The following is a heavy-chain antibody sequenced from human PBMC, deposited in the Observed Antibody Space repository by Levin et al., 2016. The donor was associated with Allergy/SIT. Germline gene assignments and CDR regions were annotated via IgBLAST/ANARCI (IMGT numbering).Heavy chain of an antibody. J-gene: IGHJ3*02. CDR2: ISSSSSTI. V-gene: IGHV3-48*01. CDR3: ARDAFDI. Sequence: VRQMPGKGLEWVSYISSSSSTIYYADSVKGRFTISRDNAKNSLYLQMNSLRAEDTAVYYCARDAFDIWGQGTMVTVSS.